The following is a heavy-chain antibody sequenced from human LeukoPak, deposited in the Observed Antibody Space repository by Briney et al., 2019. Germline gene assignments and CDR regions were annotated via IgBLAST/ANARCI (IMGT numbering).Heavy chain of an antibody. CDR3: ARLRTVTVDY. V-gene: IGHV4-39*01. CDR1: GGSISSSSYY. J-gene: IGHJ4*02. CDR2: IYYSGST. D-gene: IGHD4-17*01. Sequence: SETLSLTCTVSGGSISSSSYYWGWIRQPPGKGLEWIGSIYYSGSTYYNPSLKSRVTISVDTSKNQFSLKLSSVTAADTAVYYCARLRTVTVDYWGQGTLVTVSS.